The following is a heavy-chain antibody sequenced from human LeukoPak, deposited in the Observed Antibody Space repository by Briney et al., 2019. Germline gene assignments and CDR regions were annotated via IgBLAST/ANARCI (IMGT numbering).Heavy chain of an antibody. V-gene: IGHV4-34*01. Sequence: KSSETLSLTCAVYGGSFSGYYWSWIRQPPGKGLEWIGEINHSGSTNYNPSLKSRVTISVDTSKNQFSLKLSSVTAADTAVYYCATRGQAYFDYWGQGTLVTVSS. D-gene: IGHD3-10*01. J-gene: IGHJ4*02. CDR1: GGSFSGYY. CDR2: INHSGST. CDR3: ATRGQAYFDY.